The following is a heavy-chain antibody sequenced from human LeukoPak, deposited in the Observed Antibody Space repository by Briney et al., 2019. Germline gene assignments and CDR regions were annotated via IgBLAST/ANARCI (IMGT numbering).Heavy chain of an antibody. D-gene: IGHD3-22*01. CDR1: RFTFSSNY. Sequence: GGSLRLSCAASRFTFSSNYMSWVRQAPGKGLEWVSVIYDTGRTYYADSVKGRFTISRDNYKNTLYLQMNSLRVEDTAVYYCARGPYDTSGYFVSWGQGTLVTVSS. J-gene: IGHJ4*02. CDR2: IYDTGRT. V-gene: IGHV3-53*01. CDR3: ARGPYDTSGYFVS.